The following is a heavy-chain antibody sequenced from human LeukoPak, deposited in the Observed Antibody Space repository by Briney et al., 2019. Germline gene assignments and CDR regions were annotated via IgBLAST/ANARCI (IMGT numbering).Heavy chain of an antibody. J-gene: IGHJ3*01. V-gene: IGHV4-59*01. CDR2: IYYTGTT. Sequence: PSETLSLTCTVSGGSISSNYWNWIRQPPGKGLEWMGYIYYTGTTSYNPSLKNRVTISADTSKNQFSLKRTSVTAADTAVYYCARGLIVVANTGTFDFWGQGTMVTVSS. CDR1: GGSISSNY. CDR3: ARGLIVVANTGTFDF. D-gene: IGHD3-22*01.